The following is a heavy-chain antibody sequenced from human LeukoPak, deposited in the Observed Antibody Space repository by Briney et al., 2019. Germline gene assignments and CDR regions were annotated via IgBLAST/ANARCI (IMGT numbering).Heavy chain of an antibody. D-gene: IGHD6-13*01. CDR2: IYYSGST. Sequence: SETLSLTCAVSGGSISSSNWWSWVRPPPGKGLEWIGSIYYSGSTNYNPSLKSRVTISVDTSKNQFSLKLSSVTAADTAVYYCARDRGQQLGYYYYYYGMDVWGQGTTVTVSS. CDR1: GGSISSSNW. V-gene: IGHV4-4*02. CDR3: ARDRGQQLGYYYYYYGMDV. J-gene: IGHJ6*02.